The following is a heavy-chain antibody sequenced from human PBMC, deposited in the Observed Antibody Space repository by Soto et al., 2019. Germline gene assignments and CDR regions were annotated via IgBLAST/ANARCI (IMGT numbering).Heavy chain of an antibody. CDR3: ASDIFGSDEY. CDR2: INPDGSIT. Sequence: EVQLVESGGGLAQPGGSLRVSCAASGFTFSSACMHWVRQAPGKGLVWVSRINPDGSITTYADSVKGRFTISRDKAKNTVYLQMNSLRDEDTDMYFCASDIFGSDEYWGQGTLVTVSS. D-gene: IGHD3-3*02. V-gene: IGHV3-74*01. J-gene: IGHJ4*02. CDR1: GFTFSSAC.